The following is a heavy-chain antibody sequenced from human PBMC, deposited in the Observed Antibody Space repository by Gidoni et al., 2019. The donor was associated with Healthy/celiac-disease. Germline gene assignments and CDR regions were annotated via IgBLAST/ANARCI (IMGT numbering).Heavy chain of an antibody. D-gene: IGHD6-13*01. V-gene: IGHV3-74*01. CDR2: INSDWSST. CDR3: ARDGNLIAAAKYYYYYYYMDV. Sequence: GSLRLSCAASGFTFSSYWMHWFRQAPGKGLVWVSRINSDWSSTSYADAVKGRFTICRDNAKNTLSLQMNSLRAEDTAVYYCARDGNLIAAAKYYYYYYYMDVWGKGTTVTVSS. CDR1: GFTFSSYW. J-gene: IGHJ6*03.